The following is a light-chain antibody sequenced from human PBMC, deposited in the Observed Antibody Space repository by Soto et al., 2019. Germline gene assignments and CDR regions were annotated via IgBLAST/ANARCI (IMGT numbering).Light chain of an antibody. Sequence: EIVLTQSPATLSLSPGERATLSCRASPSVSSYLAWYQQKPGQAPRLLIYDASNRATGIPARFSGSGSGTDFTLTISSLEPEDFAVYYCQQRSNWPRTVGQGTKVEIK. CDR3: QQRSNWPRT. CDR1: PSVSSY. V-gene: IGKV3-11*01. J-gene: IGKJ1*01. CDR2: DAS.